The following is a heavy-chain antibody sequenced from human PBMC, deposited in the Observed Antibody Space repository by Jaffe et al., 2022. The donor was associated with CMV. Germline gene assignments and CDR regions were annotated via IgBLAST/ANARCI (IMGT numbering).Heavy chain of an antibody. V-gene: IGHV5-51*01. CDR2: IYPGDSDT. D-gene: IGHD1-1*01. CDR3: ARRGGWNPSDYYYGLDV. J-gene: IGHJ6*02. Sequence: EVQLVQSGAEVRKPGESLKISCKASGYSFTDHWIAWVRQMPGKGLEWMGIIYPGDSDTRYSPSFQGQVTISVDKSITTAYLQWSSLKASDSAMYYCARRGGWNPSDYYYGLDVWGQGTTVTVSS. CDR1: GYSFTDHW.